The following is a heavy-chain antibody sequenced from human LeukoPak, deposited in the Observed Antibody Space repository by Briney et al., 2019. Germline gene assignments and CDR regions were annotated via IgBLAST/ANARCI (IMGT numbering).Heavy chain of an antibody. V-gene: IGHV3-74*01. J-gene: IGHJ4*02. Sequence: PGGSLRLSCAASGFTFSTYWMHWGCQVPRQGLVWVSHINSDGSGTSYADSVKGRFTISRDNAKNKLYLQMNSLRVEDTAVYYCARPPAYDSRNYYFAYWGQGILVTVSS. CDR1: GFTFSTYW. CDR2: INSDGSGT. D-gene: IGHD3-22*01. CDR3: ARPPAYDSRNYYFAY.